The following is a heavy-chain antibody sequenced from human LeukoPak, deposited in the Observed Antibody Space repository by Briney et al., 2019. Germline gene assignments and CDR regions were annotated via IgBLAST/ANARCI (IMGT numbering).Heavy chain of an antibody. CDR2: IDPSDSYT. J-gene: IGHJ4*02. D-gene: IGHD3-22*01. CDR3: ARRDSRGYSVPPDY. CDR1: GYSFTSYW. V-gene: IGHV5-10-1*01. Sequence: GESLKISCKGSGYSFTSYWVTWVRQMPGKGLEWMGIIDPSDSYTNYSLSFQGHVTISADKSITTACLQWSSLKASDTAMYYCARRDSRGYSVPPDYWGQGTLVTVSS.